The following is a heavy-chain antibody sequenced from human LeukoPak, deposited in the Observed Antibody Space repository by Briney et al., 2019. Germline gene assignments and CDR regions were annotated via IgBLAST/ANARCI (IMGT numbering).Heavy chain of an antibody. CDR2: ITWNSGSI. CDR3: AKDISVQGGTALWVYYFDY. J-gene: IGHJ4*02. CDR1: GFSFDDYA. D-gene: IGHD5-18*01. V-gene: IGHV3-9*03. Sequence: GRSLRLSCAASGFSFDDYAMHWVRQAPGKGLEWVSGITWNSGSIAYADSVKGRFTISRDNAKNSLYLQMNSLRVEDMAFYYCAKDISVQGGTALWVYYFDYWGQGTLVTVSS.